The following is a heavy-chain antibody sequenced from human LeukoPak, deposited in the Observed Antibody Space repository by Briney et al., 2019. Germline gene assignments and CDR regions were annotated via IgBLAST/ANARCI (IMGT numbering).Heavy chain of an antibody. J-gene: IGHJ4*02. CDR2: IFPSGGEI. CDR3: AKDALVGVTGVDY. D-gene: IGHD1-26*01. V-gene: IGHV3-23*01. Sequence: GGSPRLSCAASGFTFSTFAMIWVRQPPGKGLEWVSSIFPSGGEIHYADSVRGRFTISRDNSKSTLSLQMNSLRDEDTAVYYCAKDALVGVTGVDYWGQGTLVTVSS. CDR1: GFTFSTFA.